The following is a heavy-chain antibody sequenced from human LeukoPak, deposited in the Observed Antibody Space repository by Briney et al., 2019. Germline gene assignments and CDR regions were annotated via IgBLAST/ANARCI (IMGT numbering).Heavy chain of an antibody. J-gene: IGHJ4*02. CDR1: GYSISSGYY. V-gene: IGHV4-38-2*02. D-gene: IGHD2-2*01. CDR2: IYHSGST. Sequence: PSETLSLTCTVSGYSISSGYYWGWIRQPPGKGLEWIGSIYHSGSTYYNPSLKSRVTISVDTSKNQFSLKLSSVTAADTAVYYCARGGGPYCSSTSCPNGGYYFDYWGQGTLVTVSS. CDR3: ARGGGPYCSSTSCPNGGYYFDY.